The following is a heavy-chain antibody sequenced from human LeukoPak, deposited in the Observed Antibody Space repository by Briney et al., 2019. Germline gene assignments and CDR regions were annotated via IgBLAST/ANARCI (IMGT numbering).Heavy chain of an antibody. V-gene: IGHV3-7*01. D-gene: IGHD5-12*01. CDR1: GFTFSTYG. Sequence: GGSLRLSCAASGFTFSTYGMSWVRQAPGKGLEWVANIKQDGSEKYYVDSVKGRFTISRDNAKNTLYLQMNSLRAEDTAVYYCARDLVVATGPDYWGQGTLVTVSS. CDR2: IKQDGSEK. CDR3: ARDLVVATGPDY. J-gene: IGHJ4*02.